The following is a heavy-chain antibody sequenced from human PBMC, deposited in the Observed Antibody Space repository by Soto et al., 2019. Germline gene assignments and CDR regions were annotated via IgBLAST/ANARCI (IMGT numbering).Heavy chain of an antibody. CDR2: MNPNSGNT. CDR1: GYTFTSYD. Sequence: QVQLVQSGAEVKKAGASVKVSCKASGYTFTSYDINWVRQATGQGREWMGWMNPNSGNTGYEQKLRGRVTMDRNTSITKDYVERSSLRDEDADLYYCARVTLDWALNWFDPWGQGTLVTVSS. J-gene: IGHJ5*02. V-gene: IGHV1-8*01. D-gene: IGHD1-1*01. CDR3: ARVTLDWALNWFDP.